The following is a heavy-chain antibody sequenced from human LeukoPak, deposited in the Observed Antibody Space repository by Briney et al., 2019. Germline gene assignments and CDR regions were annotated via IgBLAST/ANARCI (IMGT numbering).Heavy chain of an antibody. V-gene: IGHV1-18*01. CDR3: ARDGIDIVVVPAANPHFDY. J-gene: IGHJ4*02. CDR2: ISAYNGNT. D-gene: IGHD2-2*01. CDR1: GYTFTSYG. Sequence: ASVTVSFTASGYTFTSYGISWVRQAPGQGLEWMGWISAYNGNTNYAQKLQGRVTMTTDTSTSTAYMELRSLRSDDTAVYYCARDGIDIVVVPAANPHFDYWGQGTLVTVSS.